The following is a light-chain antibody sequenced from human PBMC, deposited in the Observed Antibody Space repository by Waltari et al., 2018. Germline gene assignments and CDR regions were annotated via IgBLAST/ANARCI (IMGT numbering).Light chain of an antibody. CDR1: SSDVGAYNY. CDR2: EVN. J-gene: IGLJ3*02. CDR3: SSPTSSSTLV. Sequence: QSALTQPASVSGSPGQSITISCTGTSSDVGAYNYVSWYQQHPAKAPKLVISEVNNRPSGVSNCFSGSKSGKTASLTIPGLQAEDEADYYCSSPTSSSTLVFGGGTKLTVL. V-gene: IGLV2-14*01.